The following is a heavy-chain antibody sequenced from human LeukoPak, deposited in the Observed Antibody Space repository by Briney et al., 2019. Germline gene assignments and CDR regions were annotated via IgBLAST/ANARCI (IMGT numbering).Heavy chain of an antibody. CDR2: IYHNGDT. Sequence: PSETLSLTCSVSGYSISSCFFWGWVRQPPGKGLEWSATIYHNGDTWYNPSLKSRVTMSVDTSKNQFSLNLKSVTAADTAVYYCARVVEVGGNDYWGQGTLVTVSS. CDR3: ARVVEVGGNDY. J-gene: IGHJ4*02. V-gene: IGHV4-38-2*02. CDR1: GYSISSCFF. D-gene: IGHD4-23*01.